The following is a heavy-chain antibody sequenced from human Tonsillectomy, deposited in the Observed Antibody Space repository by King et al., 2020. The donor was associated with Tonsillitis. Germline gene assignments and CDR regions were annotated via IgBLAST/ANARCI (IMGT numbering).Heavy chain of an antibody. D-gene: IGHD3-10*01. V-gene: IGHV3-48*03. Sequence: VQLVESGGGLVQPGGSLRLSCAASGFTFSSYEMNWVRQAPGKGLEWVSYISGSGGTIYYADIVKGRFTISRDNAKNSLYLQLNSLRAEDTAVYYCARDRYYGSGLFDYWGQGTLVTVSS. CDR3: ARDRYYGSGLFDY. CDR2: ISGSGGTI. J-gene: IGHJ4*02. CDR1: GFTFSSYE.